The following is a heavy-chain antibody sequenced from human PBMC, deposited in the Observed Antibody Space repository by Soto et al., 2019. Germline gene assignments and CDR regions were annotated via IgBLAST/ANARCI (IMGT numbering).Heavy chain of an antibody. CDR3: AVATYYNGSGYYCPI. Sequence: GGSLRLSCAASGFTFSSYAMHWVRQAPGKGLEWLAVISYASTNIIYADSVNGRFTISRDNSKNTLYLQMNGLRADDTALYYCAVATYYNGSGYYCPIWGHGTMVTVSS. CDR2: ISYASTNI. V-gene: IGHV3-30*04. J-gene: IGHJ3*02. D-gene: IGHD3-22*01. CDR1: GFTFSSYA.